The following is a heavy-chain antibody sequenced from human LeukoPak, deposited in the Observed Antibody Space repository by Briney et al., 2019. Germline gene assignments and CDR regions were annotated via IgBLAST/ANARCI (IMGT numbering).Heavy chain of an antibody. CDR1: GGSFSGYY. J-gene: IGHJ3*02. D-gene: IGHD2-2*01. V-gene: IGHV4-34*01. CDR3: ARGRNQKNRIVVPAATRGAFDI. Sequence: PSETLSLTCAVYGGSFSGYYWSWIRQPPGKGLEWIGEINHSGSTNYNPSLKSRVTISVDTSKNQFSLKLSSVTAADTAVYYCARGRNQKNRIVVPAATRGAFDIWGQGTMVTVSS. CDR2: INHSGST.